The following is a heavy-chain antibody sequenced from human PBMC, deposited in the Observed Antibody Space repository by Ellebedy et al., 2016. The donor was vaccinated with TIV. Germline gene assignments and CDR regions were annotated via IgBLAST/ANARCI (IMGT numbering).Heavy chain of an antibody. J-gene: IGHJ4*02. Sequence: GESLKISCAASGFTFSSYWMHWVRQAPGKGPGWVARINNGGSSTYYADSVKGRFTISRDNSKNTLFLQVNTLRAEDTAVYYCAKRPGVTADFYFDSWGQGALVTVYS. CDR1: GFTFSSYW. CDR2: INNGGSST. CDR3: AKRPGVTADFYFDS. D-gene: IGHD2-21*02. V-gene: IGHV3-74*01.